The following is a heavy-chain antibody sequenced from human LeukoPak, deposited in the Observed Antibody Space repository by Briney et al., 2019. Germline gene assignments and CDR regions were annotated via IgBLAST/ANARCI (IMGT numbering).Heavy chain of an antibody. CDR1: GGSISSGGYS. V-gene: IGHV4-30-2*01. CDR3: ARGDIAAAGNFDY. CDR2: IYHSGST. D-gene: IGHD6-13*01. Sequence: SETLSLTCAVSGGSISSGGYSWSWIRQPPGKGLEWIGYIYHSGSTYYNPSLKSRVTISVDRSKNQFSLKLSSVTAADTAVYYCARGDIAAAGNFDYWGQGTLVTVSS. J-gene: IGHJ4*02.